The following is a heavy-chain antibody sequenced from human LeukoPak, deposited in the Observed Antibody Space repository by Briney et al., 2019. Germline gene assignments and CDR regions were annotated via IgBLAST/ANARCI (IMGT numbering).Heavy chain of an antibody. CDR3: ARGVRFRGGHRYASPDFDY. V-gene: IGHV3-74*01. CDR2: ISGDGGTS. J-gene: IGHJ4*02. CDR1: GFTFTTYW. D-gene: IGHD3-16*02. Sequence: GGSLRLSCAASGFTFTTYWMHWVRQAPGKGLMWVSRISGDGGTSAYADSVKGRFTISRDNAKNSLYLHMNSLRAEDTAVYYCARGVRFRGGHRYASPDFDYWGQGTLVTVSS.